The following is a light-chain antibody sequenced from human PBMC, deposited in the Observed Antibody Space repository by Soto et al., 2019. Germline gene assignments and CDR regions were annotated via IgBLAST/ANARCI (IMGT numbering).Light chain of an antibody. CDR2: YDD. CDR3: AAWDDSLNVYV. J-gene: IGLJ1*01. V-gene: IGLV1-36*01. CDR1: SSNIGNNA. Sequence: QSVLTQPPSVSEAPRQRVTISCSGSSSNIGNNAVNWYQQLPGKAPKLLIYYDDLLPSGVSDRFSGSKSGTSASLAISGLQSEDEADYYCAAWDDSLNVYVFGTGTKVTV.